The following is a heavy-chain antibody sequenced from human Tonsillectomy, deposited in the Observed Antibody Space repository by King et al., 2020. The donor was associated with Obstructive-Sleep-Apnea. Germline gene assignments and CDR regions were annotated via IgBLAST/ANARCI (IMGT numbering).Heavy chain of an antibody. V-gene: IGHV1-69*06. D-gene: IGHD6-13*01. Sequence: VQLVESGAEVKKPGSSVKVSCKASGGTFSSYAISWVRQAPGQGLEWMGGITPIFGTANYAQKFQGRVTISADKSTSTAYMELSSLRSEDTAVYYCARDLYDSSSWYWFDPWGQGTLVTVSS. CDR1: GGTFSSYA. CDR2: ITPIFGTA. J-gene: IGHJ5*02. CDR3: ARDLYDSSSWYWFDP.